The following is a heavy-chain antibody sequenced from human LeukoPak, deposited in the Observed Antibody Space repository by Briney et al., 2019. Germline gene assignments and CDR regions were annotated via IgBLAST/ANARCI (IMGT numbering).Heavy chain of an antibody. CDR2: ISSSSSTI. V-gene: IGHV3-48*04. Sequence: GGSLRLSCAASGFTFSSYSMNWVRQAPGKGLEWVSYISSSSSTIYYADSVKGRFTISRDNAKNSLYLQMNSLRAEDTAVYYCVRGRYSDGWCFDYWGQGTLVTVSS. J-gene: IGHJ4*02. D-gene: IGHD6-19*01. CDR3: VRGRYSDGWCFDY. CDR1: GFTFSSYS.